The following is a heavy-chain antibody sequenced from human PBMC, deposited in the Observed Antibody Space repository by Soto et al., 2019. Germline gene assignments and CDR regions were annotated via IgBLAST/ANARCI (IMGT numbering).Heavy chain of an antibody. D-gene: IGHD1-26*01. CDR3: ARLPADDSRHSGASDGTLYYFLHMDV. J-gene: IGHJ6*01. CDR1: GYTFTQYA. Sequence: QAHLLQSGGEVRQPGASVTVSCKASGYTFTQYAIFWVRQAPGQGFVWMGWISPANGRTDYGLNFQRAMTITTDASIDTAYIQLRSLRPDDTATYFCARLPADDSRHSGASDGTLYYFLHMDVWGGGTTITVSP. V-gene: IGHV1-18*01. CDR2: ISPANGRT.